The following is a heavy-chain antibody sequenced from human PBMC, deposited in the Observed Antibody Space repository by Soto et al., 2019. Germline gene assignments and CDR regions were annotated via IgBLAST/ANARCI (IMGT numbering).Heavy chain of an antibody. Sequence: QVQLVQSGAEVKKPGASVKVSCKASGYTFTSYYMHWVRQAPGQGLEWMGIINPSGGSTSYAQKCQGRVTMTRDTSTSTVYMELSSLRSEDTAVYYCAREEITGGLGYFDWLLYQGGYYFDYWGQGTLVTVSS. CDR3: AREEITGGLGYFDWLLYQGGYYFDY. CDR1: GYTFTSYY. J-gene: IGHJ4*02. D-gene: IGHD3-9*01. CDR2: INPSGGST. V-gene: IGHV1-46*03.